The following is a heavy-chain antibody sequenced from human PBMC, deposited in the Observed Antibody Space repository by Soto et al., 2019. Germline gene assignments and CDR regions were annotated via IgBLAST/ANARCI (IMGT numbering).Heavy chain of an antibody. D-gene: IGHD3-10*01. V-gene: IGHV4-39*01. J-gene: IGHJ4*01. CDR2: IYSSGST. CDR3: ARRGSGSSFDY. Sequence: SETLSLTCTVSGDSISSSTFYWGWIRQPPGQGLEWIGNIYSSGSTFYNPSLKSRVTMSVDTSKNQFSLSLIPVTAADTAVFYCARRGSGSSFDYWGQAILVTVSS. CDR1: GDSISSSTFY.